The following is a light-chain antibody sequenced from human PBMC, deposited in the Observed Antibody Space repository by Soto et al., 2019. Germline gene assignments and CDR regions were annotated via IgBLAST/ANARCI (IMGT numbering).Light chain of an antibody. J-gene: IGKJ3*01. CDR2: AAS. Sequence: IQLTQSPSSLSASVGDRVTITCRASQGISSYLAWYQQKPGKAPKLLIYAASTLQSGVPSRFSVSGSVTDFTLTISSLQPEDCAPYYGQQLNSYPLTFGPGTKVDIK. CDR3: QQLNSYPLT. V-gene: IGKV1-9*01. CDR1: QGISSY.